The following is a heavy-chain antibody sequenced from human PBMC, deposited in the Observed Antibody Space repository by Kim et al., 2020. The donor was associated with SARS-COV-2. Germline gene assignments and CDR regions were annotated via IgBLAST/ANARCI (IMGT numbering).Heavy chain of an antibody. J-gene: IGHJ4*02. Sequence: GGSLRLSCAASGFTFSTYGMHWVRQAPGKGLEWVAVIWNDGINKYYADSVKGRFTISRDNSENTLYLQMNSLRVEDTAIYYCARGKLGLDYWGQGTLVTVSS. V-gene: IGHV3-33*01. CDR2: IWNDGINK. CDR1: GFTFSTYG. D-gene: IGHD7-27*01. CDR3: ARGKLGLDY.